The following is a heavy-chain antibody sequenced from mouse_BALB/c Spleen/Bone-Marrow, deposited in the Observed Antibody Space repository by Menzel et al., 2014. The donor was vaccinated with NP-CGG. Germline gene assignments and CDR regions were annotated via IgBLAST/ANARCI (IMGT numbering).Heavy chain of an antibody. CDR2: ISYSGST. Sequence: SQXLSXXCTVTRYSITSDYAWNWIRQFPGHKLEWMGYISYSGSTRYNPSLKSRISITRYTSKNQFFLQLXXXTTEDTATYYCARSFTTVVEEXXFDYWGXXXTLTVSA. V-gene: IGHV3-2*02. D-gene: IGHD1-1*01. CDR3: ARSFTTVVEEXXFDY. J-gene: IGHJ2*01. CDR1: RYSITSDYA.